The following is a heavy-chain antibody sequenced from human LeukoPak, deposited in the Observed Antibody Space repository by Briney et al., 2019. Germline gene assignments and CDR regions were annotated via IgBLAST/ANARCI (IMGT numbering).Heavy chain of an antibody. CDR3: ARGYVVDY. CDR2: ISGSGGST. D-gene: IGHD5-12*01. CDR1: GFTFSSYA. V-gene: IGHV3-23*01. Sequence: GGSLRLSCAASGFTFSSYAMSWVRQAPGKGLEWVSAISGSGGSTYHADSVKGRFTISRDNSKNTVYLQMKSLRAEDTAVYYCARGYVVDYWGQGTLVTVSS. J-gene: IGHJ4*02.